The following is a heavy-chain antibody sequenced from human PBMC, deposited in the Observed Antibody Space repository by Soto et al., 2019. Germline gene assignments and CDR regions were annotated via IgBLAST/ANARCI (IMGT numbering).Heavy chain of an antibody. Sequence: EVQLVESGGGLVQPGGSLRLSFAASGFTVSSNSMSWVRQAPGKGLESISVIYSGGSTYYADSVKGRFTISRDNSKNTLYLQMNSLRAEDTAVYYCARQYYGGWDVWGQGTTVTVSS. CDR2: IYSGGST. CDR1: GFTVSSNS. CDR3: ARQYYGGWDV. J-gene: IGHJ6*02. V-gene: IGHV3-66*04. D-gene: IGHD3-3*01.